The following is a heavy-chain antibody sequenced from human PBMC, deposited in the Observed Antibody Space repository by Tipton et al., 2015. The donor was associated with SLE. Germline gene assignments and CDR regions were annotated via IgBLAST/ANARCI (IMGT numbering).Heavy chain of an antibody. V-gene: IGHV1-69*01. CDR2: IIPISRTT. Sequence: QVQLVQSGAEVKKPGSSVKISCKASGGTLSIYAASWVRQAPGQGLEWMGGIIPISRTTTYSQDFQGRVTITTDESTGTAYMELSSLRSEDTAVYYCATHYCSNGVCHRLPFDHWGQGTRVTVSS. CDR3: ATHYCSNGVCHRLPFDH. J-gene: IGHJ4*02. CDR1: GGTLSIYA. D-gene: IGHD2-8*01.